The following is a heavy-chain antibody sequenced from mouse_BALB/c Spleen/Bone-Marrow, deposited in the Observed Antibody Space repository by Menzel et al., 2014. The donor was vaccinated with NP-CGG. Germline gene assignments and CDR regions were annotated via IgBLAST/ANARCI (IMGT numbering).Heavy chain of an antibody. CDR2: INPDSSTI. V-gene: IGHV4-1*02. D-gene: IGHD1-2*01. Sequence: EVKLLESGGGLVQPGGSLKLSCAASGFDFSRYWMTWVRQAPGKGLEWIGEINPDSSTIIYTPSLKDKFIISRDNAKNTLYLQMSKVRSEDTALYYCARPGYYGYQDVWGAGTTVTVSS. CDR1: GFDFSRYW. CDR3: ARPGYYGYQDV. J-gene: IGHJ1*01.